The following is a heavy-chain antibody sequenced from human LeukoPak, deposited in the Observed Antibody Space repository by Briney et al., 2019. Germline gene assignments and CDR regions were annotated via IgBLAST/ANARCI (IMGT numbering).Heavy chain of an antibody. Sequence: PGGSLRLSSAASGFTFDDYAMNWVPQAPGKGLEWVSGINWNGGSTYYRDSVKGRFTISIDNAKNSLYLQMNSLRAEDTALYYCAKVKGSGYRNSIDYWGQGTLVTVSS. CDR1: GFTFDDYA. J-gene: IGHJ4*02. CDR3: AKVKGSGYRNSIDY. CDR2: INWNGGST. V-gene: IGHV3-20*03. D-gene: IGHD3-3*01.